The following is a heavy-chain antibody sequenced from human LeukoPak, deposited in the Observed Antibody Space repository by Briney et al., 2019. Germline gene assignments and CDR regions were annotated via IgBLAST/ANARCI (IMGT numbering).Heavy chain of an antibody. J-gene: IGHJ5*02. Sequence: SETLSLTCTVSGGSISSYYWSWIRQPPGKGLEWIGYIYYSGSTNYNPSLKSRLTLSVDTSKSQFSLKLSSVTAADTAVYYCARGIVGHNWFDPWGQGTLVTVSS. D-gene: IGHD3-22*01. CDR2: IYYSGST. CDR1: GGSISSYY. V-gene: IGHV4-59*01. CDR3: ARGIVGHNWFDP.